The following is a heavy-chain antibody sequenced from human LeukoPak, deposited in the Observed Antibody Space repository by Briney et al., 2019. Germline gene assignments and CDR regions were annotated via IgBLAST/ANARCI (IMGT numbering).Heavy chain of an antibody. V-gene: IGHV3-23*01. CDR3: AKGTSQHYDFWSGYYYFDY. J-gene: IGHJ4*02. CDR1: GFTFSSYA. Sequence: GGSLRLSCAASGFTFSSYAMSWVRQAPGKGLEWVSAISGSGGSTYYADSVKGRFTISRDNSKNTLYLQMNSLRAEDTAVYYCAKGTSQHYDFWSGYYYFDYWGQGTPVTVSS. CDR2: ISGSGGST. D-gene: IGHD3-3*01.